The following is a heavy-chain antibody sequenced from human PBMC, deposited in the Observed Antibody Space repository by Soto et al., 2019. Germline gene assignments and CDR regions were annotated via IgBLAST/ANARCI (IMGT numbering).Heavy chain of an antibody. Sequence: EVQVVESGGGLVQPGGSLRLSCAASGFTVSNNYMTWVRQAPGKGLEWVSLIYSRGGTDYADSVKGRFTITSDNSMNMVSLQMNSLKDEDTAVYYCARGGSGSQTVGYWGQGARVTVSS. D-gene: IGHD1-26*01. CDR3: ARGGSGSQTVGY. V-gene: IGHV3-66*01. CDR1: GFTVSNNY. J-gene: IGHJ4*02. CDR2: IYSRGGT.